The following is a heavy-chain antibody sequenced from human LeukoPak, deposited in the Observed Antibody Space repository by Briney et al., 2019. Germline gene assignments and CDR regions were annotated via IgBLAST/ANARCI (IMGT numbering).Heavy chain of an antibody. CDR1: GGSISGYY. D-gene: IGHD3-16*01. Sequence: PSETLSLTCSVSGGSISGYYWTWVRQPPGKGLEWIGQIHYSGRADYNPSLKSRITISVDTSRNQISLKLSSVTAADAAIYYCVRFGVNYDMDVWGQGTTVTVFS. V-gene: IGHV4-59*01. CDR3: VRFGVNYDMDV. J-gene: IGHJ6*02. CDR2: IHYSGRA.